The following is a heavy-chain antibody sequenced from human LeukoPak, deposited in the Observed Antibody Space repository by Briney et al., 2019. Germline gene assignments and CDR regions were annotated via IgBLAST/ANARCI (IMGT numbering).Heavy chain of an antibody. Sequence: SETLPLTCTVSGGSISSYYWSWIRQPPGKGLEWIGYIYYSGSTNYNPSLKSRVTISVDTSKNQFSLKLSSVTAADTAVCYCATTPITIFGVAYFYMDVWGKGTTVTVSS. J-gene: IGHJ6*03. D-gene: IGHD3-3*01. CDR2: IYYSGST. V-gene: IGHV4-59*01. CDR1: GGSISSYY. CDR3: ATTPITIFGVAYFYMDV.